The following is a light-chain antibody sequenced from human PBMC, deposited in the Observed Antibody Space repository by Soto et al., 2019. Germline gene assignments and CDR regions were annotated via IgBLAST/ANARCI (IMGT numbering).Light chain of an antibody. CDR1: QTISTW. Sequence: DIQMTQSPSTLSAPVGDRVTITCRASQTISTWLAWYQQKPGKAPRVLIYKASTLESGVPSRFSGSGSGTEFTLTISSLQPDDFATYYCQQYKSYSPYTFGQGTKLEIK. CDR3: QQYKSYSPYT. J-gene: IGKJ2*01. CDR2: KAS. V-gene: IGKV1-5*03.